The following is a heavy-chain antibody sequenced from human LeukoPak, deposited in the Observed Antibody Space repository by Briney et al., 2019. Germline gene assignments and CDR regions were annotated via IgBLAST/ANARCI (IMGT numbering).Heavy chain of an antibody. CDR3: ARDVPPMALRYFGDAFDI. CDR1: GGSISSGSYY. V-gene: IGHV4-61*02. J-gene: IGHJ3*02. Sequence: PSETLSLTCTVSGGSISSGSYYWSWIRQPAGKGLEWIGRIYTSGSTNYNPSLKSRVTISVDTSKNQFPLKLSSVTAADTAVYYCARDVPPMALRYFGDAFDIWGQGTMVTVSS. D-gene: IGHD3-9*01. CDR2: IYTSGST.